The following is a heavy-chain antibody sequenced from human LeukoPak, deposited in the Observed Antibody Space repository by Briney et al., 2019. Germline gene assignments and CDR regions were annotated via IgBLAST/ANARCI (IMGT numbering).Heavy chain of an antibody. CDR2: ISYDGSDK. Sequence: GGSLRLSCAASGFTFSSYAMHWVRQAPGKGLEWVALISYDGSDKKYADSVKGRFTVSRDNSKNTLYLQMHSLKVKDTAVYYCARDYPADYWGQGTLVTVSS. CDR1: GFTFSSYA. J-gene: IGHJ4*02. CDR3: ARDYPADY. V-gene: IGHV3-30-3*01.